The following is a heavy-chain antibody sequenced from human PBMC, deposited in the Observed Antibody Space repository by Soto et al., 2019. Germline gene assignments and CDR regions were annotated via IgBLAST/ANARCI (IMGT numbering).Heavy chain of an antibody. D-gene: IGHD5-18*01. CDR1: GGSFSGYY. V-gene: IGHV4-34*01. CDR2: INHSGST. Sequence: QVQLQQWGAGLLKPSETLSLTCAVYGGSFSGYYWSWIRQPPGKGLEWIGEINHSGSTNYNPSLKSRVTISVDTSKNQFSLKLSSVTAADTAVYYCARGRYIQPFDYWGQGTLVTVSS. CDR3: ARGRYIQPFDY. J-gene: IGHJ4*02.